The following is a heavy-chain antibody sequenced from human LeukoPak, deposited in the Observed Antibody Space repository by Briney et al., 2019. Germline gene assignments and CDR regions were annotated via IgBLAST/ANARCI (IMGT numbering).Heavy chain of an antibody. CDR2: IYYSGNT. CDR3: ARGVSSGYYYLDY. Sequence: SETLSLTCTVSGGSVSSGDYYWSWIRQPPGKGLEWIGYIYYSGNTYYSPSLKSRLTISVDTSKNQFSLKLSSVTAADTAVYYCARGVSSGYYYLDYWGQGTLVTVSS. J-gene: IGHJ4*02. V-gene: IGHV4-30-4*01. CDR1: GGSVSSGDYY. D-gene: IGHD3-22*01.